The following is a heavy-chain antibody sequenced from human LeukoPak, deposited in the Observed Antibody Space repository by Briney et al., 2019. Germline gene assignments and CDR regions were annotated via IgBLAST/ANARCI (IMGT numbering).Heavy chain of an antibody. D-gene: IGHD6-13*01. Sequence: PSETLSLTCTVSGGSISSGSYYWSWIRQPAGKGLEWIGRIYTSGSTNYNPSLKSRVTISVDTSKNQFSLKLSSVTAADTAVYYCARHWYSSSWHLVEYWGQGTLVTVSS. V-gene: IGHV4-61*02. CDR1: GGSISSGSYY. CDR2: IYTSGST. CDR3: ARHWYSSSWHLVEY. J-gene: IGHJ4*02.